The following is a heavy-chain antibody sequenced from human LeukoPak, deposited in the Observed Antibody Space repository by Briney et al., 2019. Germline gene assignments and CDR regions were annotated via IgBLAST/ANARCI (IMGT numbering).Heavy chain of an antibody. D-gene: IGHD2-21*01. CDR1: GFSFSSFW. J-gene: IGHJ4*02. CDR2: IKDDGSVK. V-gene: IGHV3-7*03. CDR3: AREVAATASAFDC. Sequence: GGSLRLSCTASGFSFSSFWMSWVRQAPGKGLEWVANIKDDGSVKNHVDSLKGRFSISRDNARNSLYLQISSLRAEDTAVYYCAREVAATASAFDCWGQGTLVTVSS.